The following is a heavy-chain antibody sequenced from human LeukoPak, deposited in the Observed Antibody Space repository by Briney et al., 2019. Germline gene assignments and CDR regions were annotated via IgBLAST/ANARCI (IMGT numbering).Heavy chain of an antibody. CDR1: GYIFTDYY. CDR2: INPNSGGT. CDR3: ARTRLRDNWFDP. J-gene: IGHJ5*02. V-gene: IGHV1-2*06. Sequence: GASVKVSCKASGYIFTDYYMHWVRQAPGQELGWMGRINPNSGGTNYAQKFQGRVTMTRDTSISTAYMELSRLRSDDTAVYYCARTRLRDNWFDPWGQGTLVTVSS.